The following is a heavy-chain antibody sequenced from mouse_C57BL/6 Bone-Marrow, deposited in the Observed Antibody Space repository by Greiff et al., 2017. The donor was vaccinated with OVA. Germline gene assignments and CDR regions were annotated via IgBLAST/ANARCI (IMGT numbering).Heavy chain of an antibody. V-gene: IGHV5-2*01. CDR2: INSDGGST. J-gene: IGHJ4*01. CDR1: EYEFPSHD. Sequence: DVQLVESGGGLVQPGESLKLSCESNEYEFPSHDMSWVRKTPEKRLELVAAINSDGGSTYYPDTMERRFIISRDNTKKTLYLQMSSLRSEDTALYYCARFSYYYGSSYGNYAMDYWGQGTSVTVSS. CDR3: ARFSYYYGSSYGNYAMDY. D-gene: IGHD1-1*01.